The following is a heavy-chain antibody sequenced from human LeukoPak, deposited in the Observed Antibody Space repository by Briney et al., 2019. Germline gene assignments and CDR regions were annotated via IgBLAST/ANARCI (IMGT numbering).Heavy chain of an antibody. CDR1: GFTFSTYA. Sequence: GGSLRLSCAASGFTFSTYAMHWVRQAPGKGLEWVAVISYDESNKYYADSVKGRFTISRDNSKNTLYLQMKSLRPEDTAVYYCARDQGPLSWETSGYSLPYYMDVWGKGTTVTVSS. CDR3: ARDQGPLSWETSGYSLPYYMDV. J-gene: IGHJ6*03. CDR2: ISYDESNK. D-gene: IGHD3-22*01. V-gene: IGHV3-30*04.